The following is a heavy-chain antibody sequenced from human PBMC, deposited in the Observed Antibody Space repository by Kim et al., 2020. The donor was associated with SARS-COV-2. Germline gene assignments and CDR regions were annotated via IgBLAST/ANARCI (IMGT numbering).Heavy chain of an antibody. Sequence: GSTNDNPYLKSRFTISVDTSKNQFSLKLSSVTAADTAVYYCARGGYSYDYWGQGTLLTVSS. CDR3: ARGGYSYDY. D-gene: IGHD5-18*01. V-gene: IGHV4-59*09. J-gene: IGHJ4*02. CDR2: GST.